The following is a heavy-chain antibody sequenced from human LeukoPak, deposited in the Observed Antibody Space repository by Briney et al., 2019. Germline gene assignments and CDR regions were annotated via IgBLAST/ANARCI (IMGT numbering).Heavy chain of an antibody. D-gene: IGHD6-13*01. CDR1: GGSFSGYY. Sequence: PSETLSLTCAVYGGSFSGYYWSWIRQPPGKGLEWSGEINHSGSTNYNPSLKSRVTISVDTSKNQFSLKLSSVTAADTAVYYCARGVRGYSSSWYYYYSMDVWGKGTTVTVSS. J-gene: IGHJ6*03. V-gene: IGHV4-34*01. CDR2: INHSGST. CDR3: ARGVRGYSSSWYYYYSMDV.